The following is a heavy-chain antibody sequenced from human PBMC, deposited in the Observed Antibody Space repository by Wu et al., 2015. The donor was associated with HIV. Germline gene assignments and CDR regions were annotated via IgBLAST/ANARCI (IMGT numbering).Heavy chain of an antibody. Sequence: QVQLVQSGAEVKKPGSSVKISCKTSGGTFSSYAISWVRQAPGQGLEWMGGIIPIFGTANYAQKFQGRVTITADESTSTAYMELSSLRSEDTAVYYCARGRYSVDTAMVTGYYYYYMDVWGKGTTVTVSS. CDR2: IIPIFGTA. D-gene: IGHD5-18*01. V-gene: IGHV1-69*13. CDR3: ARGRYSVDTAMVTGYYYYYMDV. CDR1: GGTFSSYA. J-gene: IGHJ6*03.